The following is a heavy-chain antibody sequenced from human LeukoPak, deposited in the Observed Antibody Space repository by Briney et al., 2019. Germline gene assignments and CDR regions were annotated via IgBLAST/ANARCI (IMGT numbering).Heavy chain of an antibody. V-gene: IGHV3-21*01. J-gene: IGHJ3*02. Sequence: GGSLRLSCAASGFTFSSHAMNWVRQAPGKGLEWVSSISSSSSYIYYADSVKGRFTISRDNAKNSLYLQMNSLRAEDTAVYYCARDISAVTGGWAFDIWGQGTMVTVSS. CDR3: ARDISAVTGGWAFDI. CDR1: GFTFSSHA. D-gene: IGHD6-25*01. CDR2: ISSSSSYI.